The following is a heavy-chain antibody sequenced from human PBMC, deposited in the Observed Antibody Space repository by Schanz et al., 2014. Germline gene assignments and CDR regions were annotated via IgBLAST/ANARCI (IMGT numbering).Heavy chain of an antibody. J-gene: IGHJ2*01. CDR2: MNESHSTI. V-gene: IGHV3-23*04. CDR1: GFAFSSFA. CDR3: AKDAPYPFDL. Sequence: VQLVESGGGLVKPGGSLRLSCVASGFAFSSFAMTWVRQAPGRGLEWVSAMNESHSTIYYADSVRGRFTISRDNSKNTLYLQMNSLRAEDTAIYYCAKDAPYPFDLWGRGTLITVSS.